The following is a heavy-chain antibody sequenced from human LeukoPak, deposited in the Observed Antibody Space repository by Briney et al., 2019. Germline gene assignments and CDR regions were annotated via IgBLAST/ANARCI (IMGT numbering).Heavy chain of an antibody. Sequence: ASVKVSCKASGGTFSSYAISWVRQAPGQGLEWMGRIIPILGIANYAQKFQGRVTITADKSTSTAYMELSSLRSEDTAVYYCARVRTVTTLSYYYGMDVWGQGTTVTVSS. D-gene: IGHD4-17*01. CDR2: IIPILGIA. J-gene: IGHJ6*02. CDR1: GGTFSSYA. CDR3: ARVRTVTTLSYYYGMDV. V-gene: IGHV1-69*04.